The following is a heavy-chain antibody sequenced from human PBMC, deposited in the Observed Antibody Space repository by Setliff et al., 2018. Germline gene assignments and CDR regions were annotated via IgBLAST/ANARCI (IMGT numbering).Heavy chain of an antibody. CDR1: GDSISSTYH. V-gene: IGHV4-38-2*02. D-gene: IGHD2-15*01. CDR3: ASERESASRQTYFDS. Sequence: SETLSLTCNVSGDSISSTYHWGWIRQSPGKGLEWIGTIYHSGNTYYNPSLNSRLTISVDTSKNQFSLRLTSVTAADTAVYYCASERESASRQTYFDSWGQGTLVTVSS. CDR2: IYHSGNT. J-gene: IGHJ4*02.